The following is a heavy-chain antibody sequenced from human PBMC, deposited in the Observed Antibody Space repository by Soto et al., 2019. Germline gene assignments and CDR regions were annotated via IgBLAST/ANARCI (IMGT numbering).Heavy chain of an antibody. CDR1: GFTFSSYA. D-gene: IGHD6-13*01. J-gene: IGHJ4*02. CDR3: ARVRDDWAAERYFDY. CDR2: INSDGSST. Sequence: GGSLRLSCTASGFTFSSYAMSWVRQAPGKGLVWVSRINSDGSSTSYADSVKGRFTISRDNAKNTLYLQMNSLRAEDTAVYYCARVRDDWAAERYFDYWGQGTLVTVSS. V-gene: IGHV3-74*01.